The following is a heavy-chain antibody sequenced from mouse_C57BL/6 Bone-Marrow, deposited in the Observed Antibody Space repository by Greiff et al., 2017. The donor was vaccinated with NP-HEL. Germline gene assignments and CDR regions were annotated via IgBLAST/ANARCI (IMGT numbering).Heavy chain of an antibody. CDR2: ISYDGSN. Sequence: VQLKESGPGLVKPSQSLSLTCSVTGYSITSGYYWNWIRQFPGNKLEWMGYISYDGSNNYNPSLKNRISITRDTSKNQFFLKLNSVTTEDTATYYCARGLNPAAWFAYWGQGTLVTVSA. CDR3: ARGLNPAAWFAY. V-gene: IGHV3-6*01. CDR1: GYSITSGYY. J-gene: IGHJ3*01. D-gene: IGHD2-4*01.